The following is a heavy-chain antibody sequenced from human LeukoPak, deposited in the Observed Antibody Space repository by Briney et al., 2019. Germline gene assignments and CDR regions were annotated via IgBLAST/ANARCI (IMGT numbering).Heavy chain of an antibody. D-gene: IGHD3-16*02. J-gene: IGHJ4*02. Sequence: PGGSLRLSCAASGFTFSSYAMSWVRQAPGKGLEWVSAISGSGGSTYYADSVRGRLTISRDNAKNSLYLQMNSLRVEDTAVYYCARQRGYSYHDRIFDYWGQGTLVTVSS. CDR3: ARQRGYSYHDRIFDY. CDR2: ISGSGGST. V-gene: IGHV3-23*01. CDR1: GFTFSSYA.